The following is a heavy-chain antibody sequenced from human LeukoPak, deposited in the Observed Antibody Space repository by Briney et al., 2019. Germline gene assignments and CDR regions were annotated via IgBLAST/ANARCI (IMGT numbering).Heavy chain of an antibody. CDR1: GYTFTSYG. Sequence: ASVKVSCKASGYTFTSYGISWVRQAPGQGLEWMGWISAYNGNTNYAQKLQGRVTMTTDTSTSTAYMELRSLRSDDTAVYYCARDAGFTIFGVVNNWFDPWGQGTLVTVSS. CDR3: ARDAGFTIFGVVNNWFDP. CDR2: ISAYNGNT. D-gene: IGHD3-3*01. V-gene: IGHV1-18*01. J-gene: IGHJ5*02.